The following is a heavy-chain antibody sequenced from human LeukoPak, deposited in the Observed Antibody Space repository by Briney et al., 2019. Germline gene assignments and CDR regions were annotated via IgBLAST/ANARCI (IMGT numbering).Heavy chain of an antibody. V-gene: IGHV3-30*18. CDR1: GFSITNFG. CDR3: AKGGNDYYYYGMDV. D-gene: IGHD3-10*01. J-gene: IGHJ6*02. Sequence: PGGSLRLSCAVSGFSITNFGMHWVRQAPGKGLEWVAVISYDGSNKYYGDSVKGRFTISRDNSKNTLYLQMNSLRAEDTAVYYCAKGGNDYYYYGMDVWGQGTTVTVSS. CDR2: ISYDGSNK.